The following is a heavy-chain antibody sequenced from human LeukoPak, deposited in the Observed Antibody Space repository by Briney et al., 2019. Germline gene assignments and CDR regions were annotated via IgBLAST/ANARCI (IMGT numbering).Heavy chain of an antibody. J-gene: IGHJ4*02. V-gene: IGHV4-34*01. CDR1: GGSFSGYY. CDR2: INHSGST. D-gene: IGHD5-24*01. Sequence: SETLSLTCAVYGGSFSGYYWSWIRQPPGKGLEWIGEINHSGSTNYNPSLKSRVTISVDTSKNQFSLKLSSVTAAGTAVYYCASHLMAFDYWGQGTLVTVSS. CDR3: ASHLMAFDY.